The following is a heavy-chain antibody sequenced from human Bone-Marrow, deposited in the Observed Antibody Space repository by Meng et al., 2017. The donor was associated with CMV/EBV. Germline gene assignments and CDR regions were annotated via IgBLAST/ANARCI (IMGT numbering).Heavy chain of an antibody. CDR3: ARDGSYNLDL. CDR2: IWYDGNYK. D-gene: IGHD1-26*01. V-gene: IGHV3-33*08. Sequence: GGSLRLSCAASGFTFSSYGIHWVRQAPGKGLEWVALIWYDGNYKYYGDSVKGRFTISRDNSKNTLYLQMNSLRAEDTAVYYCARDGSYNLDLWGQGTLVTVSS. J-gene: IGHJ5*02. CDR1: GFTFSSYG.